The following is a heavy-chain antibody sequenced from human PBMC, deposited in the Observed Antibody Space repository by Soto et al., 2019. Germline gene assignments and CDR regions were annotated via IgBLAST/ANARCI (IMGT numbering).Heavy chain of an antibody. J-gene: IGHJ4*02. CDR2: IYFTGST. CDR3: ARGSCSSASCYTGDY. V-gene: IGHV4-59*01. CDR1: GDTIGSYY. D-gene: IGHD2-2*02. Sequence: SETLSLTCTVSGDTIGSYYWSWIRQPPGKGLEWIGYIYFTGSTNYNPSLKSRVTISVDTSKNQFSLKLSSVTAADTAVYHCARGSCSSASCYTGDYWGQGTLVTVSS.